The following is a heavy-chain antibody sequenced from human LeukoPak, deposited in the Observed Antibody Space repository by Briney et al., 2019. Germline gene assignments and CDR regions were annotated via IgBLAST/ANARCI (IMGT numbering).Heavy chain of an antibody. CDR1: GGSFSGYY. CDR2: INHSGST. J-gene: IGHJ6*03. Sequence: NPSENLSLTCAVYGGSFSGYYWSWIRQPPGKGLEWIGEINHSGSTNYNPSLKSRVTISVDTSKNQFSLKLSSVTAADTAVYYCARVYYYYYYMDVWGKGTTVTVSS. V-gene: IGHV4-34*01. CDR3: ARVYYYYYYMDV.